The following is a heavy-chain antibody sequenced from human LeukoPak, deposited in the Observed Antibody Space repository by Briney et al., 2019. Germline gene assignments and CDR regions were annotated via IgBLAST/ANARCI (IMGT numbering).Heavy chain of an antibody. V-gene: IGHV3-43D*04. Sequence: GGSLRLSCAASGFTFDDYAMHWVRHAPGKGLEWDSLISLDGGSTYYADSVKGRFTISRDNSKNSLYLQMNSLRAEDTALYYCAKDAYCSSTSCYYMDVWGKGTTVTVSS. CDR3: AKDAYCSSTSCYYMDV. D-gene: IGHD2-2*01. CDR2: ISLDGGST. J-gene: IGHJ6*03. CDR1: GFTFDDYA.